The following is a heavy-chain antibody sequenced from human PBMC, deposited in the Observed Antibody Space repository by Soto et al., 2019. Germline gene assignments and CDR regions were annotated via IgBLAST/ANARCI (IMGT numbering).Heavy chain of an antibody. Sequence: QVTLKESGPVLVKPTETLTLTCTVSGFSLTTGRMGVSWIRQPPGTALEWLAHIFSDAERSYSTSMQSRLTISKDTYGSQVVLSMTNVDPVDTGTYYCVRMNADSYQFYYAMDVWGHGTTVTVSS. CDR1: GFSLTTGRMG. CDR3: VRMNADSYQFYYAMDV. D-gene: IGHD2-2*01. J-gene: IGHJ6*02. V-gene: IGHV2-26*01. CDR2: IFSDAER.